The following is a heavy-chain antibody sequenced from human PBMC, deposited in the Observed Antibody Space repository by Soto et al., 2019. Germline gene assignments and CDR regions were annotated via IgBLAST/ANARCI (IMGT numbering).Heavy chain of an antibody. J-gene: IGHJ4*02. D-gene: IGHD2-8*01. CDR3: VSQRTSVLTQAYFDY. V-gene: IGHV4-39*01. Sequence: SETLSLTCTVSGGSVSNSNYYWGWIRQSPGKGLEWIGSVYYRGRSYSKSSVKSRVTISVDTSKNQFSLNLNSVAASDTAVYFCVSQRTSVLTQAYFDYWGPGALVTVSS. CDR1: GGSVSNSNYY. CDR2: VYYRGRS.